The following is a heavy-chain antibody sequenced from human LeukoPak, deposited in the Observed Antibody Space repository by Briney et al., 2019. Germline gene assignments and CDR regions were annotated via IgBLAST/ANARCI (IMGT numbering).Heavy chain of an antibody. Sequence: GRSLRLSCAASGFTFSSYGMHWVRQAPGKGLEWVAVISYDGSNKYYADPVKGRFTISRDNSKNTLYLQMNSLRAEDTAVYYCAKDRIAVAGTFDYWGQGTLVTVSS. CDR1: GFTFSSYG. CDR3: AKDRIAVAGTFDY. J-gene: IGHJ4*02. V-gene: IGHV3-30*18. CDR2: ISYDGSNK. D-gene: IGHD6-19*01.